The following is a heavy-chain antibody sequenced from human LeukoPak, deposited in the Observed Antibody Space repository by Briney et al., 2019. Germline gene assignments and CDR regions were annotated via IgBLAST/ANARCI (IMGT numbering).Heavy chain of an antibody. J-gene: IGHJ5*02. CDR3: ARELKMWLGEGWFDP. Sequence: GASVKVSCKASGYTFTNFPMNWVRQAPGQGLEWMGWINTNTGNPTYAQGFTGRFVFSVDTSVSTAYLQISSLKAEDTAVFYCARELKMWLGEGWFDPWGQGTLVTVSS. D-gene: IGHD3-10*01. CDR2: INTNTGNP. V-gene: IGHV7-4-1*02. CDR1: GYTFTNFP.